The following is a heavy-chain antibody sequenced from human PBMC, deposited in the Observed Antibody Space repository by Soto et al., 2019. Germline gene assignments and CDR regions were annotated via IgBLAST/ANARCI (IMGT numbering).Heavy chain of an antibody. CDR2: MSWNGGSI. J-gene: IGHJ4*02. V-gene: IGHV3-9*01. Sequence: VQLVESGGCLVQPGRSLRLSCVASGFTFDDYGMHWVRQAPGKGLEWVSGMSWNGGSIAYADSVKGRCTISRDNAKNTLYLQMNSLRPEDTALYYCAKDISLGELSAADHWGQGNLVTVS. CDR3: AKDISLGELSAADH. CDR1: GFTFDDYG. D-gene: IGHD3-16*02.